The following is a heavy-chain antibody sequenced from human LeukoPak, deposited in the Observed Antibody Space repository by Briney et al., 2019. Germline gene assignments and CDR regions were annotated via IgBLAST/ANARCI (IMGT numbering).Heavy chain of an antibody. V-gene: IGHV1-2*02. D-gene: IGHD2-15*01. CDR1: GYTFTGYH. CDR2: INPNSGGT. CDR3: ARCDHLEIAATRDWYFSL. Sequence: ASVKVSCKASGYTFTGYHMHWVRQAPGQGLEWMGWINPNSGGTNYAQKFQGRVTMTRDTSISTAYMELSRLRSDDTAVYYCARCDHLEIAATRDWYFSLWGRGTLVTVSS. J-gene: IGHJ2*01.